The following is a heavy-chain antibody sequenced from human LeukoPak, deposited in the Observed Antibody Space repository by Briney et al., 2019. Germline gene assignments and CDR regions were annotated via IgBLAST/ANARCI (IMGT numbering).Heavy chain of an antibody. V-gene: IGHV3-30*04. Sequence: GGSLRLSCAASGFTFSSYAMHWVCQAPGKGLEWVAVISYDGSNKYYADSVKGRFTISRDNSKNTLYLQMNSLRAEDTAVYYCARPSCSSTSCYEGNAFDIWGQGTMVTVSS. CDR3: ARPSCSSTSCYEGNAFDI. D-gene: IGHD2-2*01. CDR2: ISYDGSNK. CDR1: GFTFSSYA. J-gene: IGHJ3*02.